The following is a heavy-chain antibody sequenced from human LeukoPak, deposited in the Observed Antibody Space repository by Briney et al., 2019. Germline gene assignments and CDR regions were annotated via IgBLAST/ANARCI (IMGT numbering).Heavy chain of an antibody. CDR3: AKSAGYNPQTLDY. V-gene: IGHV3-23*01. CDR2: ISGRGGST. CDR1: LFIFRRYA. J-gene: IGHJ4*02. D-gene: IGHD5-24*01. Sequence: PGGSLRLPCAAWLFIFRRYAMLGVSQAPGKGLEWVSAISGRGGSTYYADSVKGRFTISRDNSKNTVYLQMNSLRAEDTAVYYWAKSAGYNPQTLDYWGQGTLVTVSS.